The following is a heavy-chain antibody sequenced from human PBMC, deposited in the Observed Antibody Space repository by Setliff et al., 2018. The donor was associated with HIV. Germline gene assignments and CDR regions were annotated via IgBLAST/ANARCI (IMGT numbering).Heavy chain of an antibody. CDR2: ISYDGSNK. CDR1: GFTFSSYG. V-gene: IGHV3-30*03. D-gene: IGHD3-10*01. CDR3: ARDRVETLWFGDLNYMNV. Sequence: GGSLRLSCAASGFTFSSYGMHWVRQAPGKGLEWVAVISYDGSNKYYADSVKGRFTISRDNSKNRMYLQMNSLRAEDTALYYCARDRVETLWFGDLNYMNVWGKGTTVTVSS. J-gene: IGHJ6*03.